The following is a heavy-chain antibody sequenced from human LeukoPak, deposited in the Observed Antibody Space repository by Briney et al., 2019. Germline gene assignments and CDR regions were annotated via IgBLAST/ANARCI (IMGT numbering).Heavy chain of an antibody. CDR2: IYYSGST. CDR1: GGSISSYY. J-gene: IGHJ4*02. Sequence: SETLSLTCTVSGGSISSYYWSWIRQPPGKGLEWIATIYYSGSTYYNPSLKSRVTISVDTSKNQFSLKLSSVTAADTAVYYCARNLAGHFGGFYFDDWGQGTLVTVSS. V-gene: IGHV4-59*12. CDR3: ARNLAGHFGGFYFDD. D-gene: IGHD2-21*01.